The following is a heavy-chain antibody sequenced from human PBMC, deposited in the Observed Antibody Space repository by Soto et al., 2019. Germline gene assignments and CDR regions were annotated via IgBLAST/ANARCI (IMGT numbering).Heavy chain of an antibody. J-gene: IGHJ4*02. CDR3: GRRRGGGGY. D-gene: IGHD3-10*01. CDR1: GFTVSNNY. CDR2: IYSGGYT. Sequence: EVQLVESGGGLIQPGGSLRLSCAVSGFTVSNNYMSWVRQAPGKGLEGVSVIYSGGYTAYGDSVKGRFTISRDNSKNTPYPQRKTRRPPDTAVFYGGRRRGGGGYWGQGTLVTVSS. V-gene: IGHV3-53*01.